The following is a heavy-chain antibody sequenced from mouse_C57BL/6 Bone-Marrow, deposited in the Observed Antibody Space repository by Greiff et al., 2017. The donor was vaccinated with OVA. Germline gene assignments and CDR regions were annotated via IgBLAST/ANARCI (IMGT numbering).Heavy chain of an antibody. CDR3: AREIGTTVVDWYFDV. CDR2: IDPSDSYT. Sequence: QVQLQQPGAELVMPGASVKLSCKASGYTFTSYWMHWVKQRPGQGLEWIGEIDPSDSYTNYNQKFKGKSTLTVDKSSSTAYMQLSSLTSEDSAVYYWAREIGTTVVDWYFDVWGTGTTVTVSS. J-gene: IGHJ1*03. D-gene: IGHD1-1*01. CDR1: GYTFTSYW. V-gene: IGHV1-69*01.